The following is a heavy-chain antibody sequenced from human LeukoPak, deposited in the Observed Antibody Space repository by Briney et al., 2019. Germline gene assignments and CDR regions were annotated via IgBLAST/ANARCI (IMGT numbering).Heavy chain of an antibody. J-gene: IGHJ4*02. D-gene: IGHD6-13*01. CDR3: AKFIAAPFYFDY. CDR2: ISSSSSYI. CDR1: GFTFSSYS. Sequence: SGGSLRLSCSASGFTFSSYSMNWVRQAPGKGLEWVSSISSSSSYIYYADSVKGRFTISRDNAKNSLYLQMNSLRAEDTAVYYCAKFIAAPFYFDYWGQGTLVTVSS. V-gene: IGHV3-21*01.